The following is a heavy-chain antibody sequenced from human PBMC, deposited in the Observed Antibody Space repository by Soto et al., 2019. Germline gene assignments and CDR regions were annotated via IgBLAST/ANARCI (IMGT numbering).Heavy chain of an antibody. Sequence: GSLRLSCAASGFTFSSYSMNWVRQAPGKGLEWVSYISSSSSTIYYADSVKGRFTISRDNAKNSLYLQMNSLRDEDTAVYYCARDRAFWSGYYKDWFDPWGQGTLVTVSS. V-gene: IGHV3-48*02. CDR1: GFTFSSYS. CDR2: ISSSSSTI. D-gene: IGHD3-3*01. J-gene: IGHJ5*02. CDR3: ARDRAFWSGYYKDWFDP.